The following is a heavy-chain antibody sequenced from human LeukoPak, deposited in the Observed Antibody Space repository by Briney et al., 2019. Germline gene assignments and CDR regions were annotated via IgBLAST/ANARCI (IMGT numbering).Heavy chain of an antibody. V-gene: IGHV4-39*01. CDR3: ARHRSGTYYRFDY. CDR2: IYYSGSS. J-gene: IGHJ4*02. D-gene: IGHD1-26*01. Sequence: SETLSLTCTVSGGSISRSRDYWGWLRQPPGKGLEWIGSIYYSGSSYYNPSLKSRVTISVDTSKNQFSLKLSSVTAADTAVYYCARHRSGTYYRFDYWGQGTLVTVSS. CDR1: GGSISRSRDY.